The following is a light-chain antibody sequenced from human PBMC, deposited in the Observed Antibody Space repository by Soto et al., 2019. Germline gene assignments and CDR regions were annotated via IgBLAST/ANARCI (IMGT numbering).Light chain of an antibody. V-gene: IGLV2-14*01. CDR1: SSDVGAYYS. CDR3: SSYTTTSTLGV. J-gene: IGLJ3*02. CDR2: EVS. Sequence: QSALTQPASVSGSPGQSITISCTGTSSDVGAYYSVSWYQHHPGKAPKLIIYEVSNRPSGISNRFSGSKSGNTASLTISGLQAEDEADYYCSSYTTTSTLGVFGGGTKLTVL.